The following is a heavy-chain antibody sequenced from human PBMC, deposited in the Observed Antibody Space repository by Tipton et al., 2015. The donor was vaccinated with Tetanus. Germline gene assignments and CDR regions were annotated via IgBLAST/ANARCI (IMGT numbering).Heavy chain of an antibody. V-gene: IGHV4-30-2*01. CDR1: GGLITTGGYS. D-gene: IGHD2/OR15-2a*01. J-gene: IGHJ4*02. CDR2: IYQTGTT. Sequence: TLSLTCTVSGGLITTGGYSWGWIRKPPGKDLEWIGYIYQTGTTYYNPSLKGRVTISMDRSNTQFSLRLDSLTAADTAVYYCARAAGFLGLTHDFWGRGTLVSVSS. CDR3: ARAAGFLGLTHDF.